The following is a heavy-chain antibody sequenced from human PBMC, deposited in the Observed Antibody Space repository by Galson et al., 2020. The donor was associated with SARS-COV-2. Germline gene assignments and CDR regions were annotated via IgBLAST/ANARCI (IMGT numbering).Heavy chain of an antibody. V-gene: IGHV3-30-3*01. CDR3: ARGGASGWYFVY. Sequence: GESLKISCAASGFTFSTSAMHWVRQAPGKGLEWVAVISYDGNNEYYADSVKGRFTISRDNSKNTRDLQMNSLRAEDTAVYYCARGGASGWYFVYWGQGTLVTVSS. D-gene: IGHD6-19*01. CDR1: GFTFSTSA. J-gene: IGHJ4*02. CDR2: ISYDGNNE.